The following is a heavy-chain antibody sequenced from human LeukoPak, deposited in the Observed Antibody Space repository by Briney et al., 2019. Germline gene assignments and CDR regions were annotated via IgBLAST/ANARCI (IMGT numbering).Heavy chain of an antibody. V-gene: IGHV3-30*02. D-gene: IGHD2-15*01. CDR1: GFTFSSYG. Sequence: GGSLRLSCAASGFTFSSYGMHWVRQAPGKGLEWVAFIRYDGSNKYYADSVKGRFTISRDNFKNTLYLQMNSLRAEDTAVYYCAKVPGSFDAFDIWGQGTMVTVSS. CDR3: AKVPGSFDAFDI. J-gene: IGHJ3*02. CDR2: IRYDGSNK.